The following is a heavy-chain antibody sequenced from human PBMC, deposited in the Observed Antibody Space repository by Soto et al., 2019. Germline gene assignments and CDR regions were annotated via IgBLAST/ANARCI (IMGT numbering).Heavy chain of an antibody. J-gene: IGHJ6*02. CDR1: GDTFKKFA. V-gene: IGHV1-69*06. CDR2: IIPMFGTT. Sequence: QVQLVQSGPEVKKPGSSVKVSCKTSGDTFKKFAISWVRQAPGQGPEWMGGIIPMFGTTKYTQKFQGRVTFTADKSTGTAYMELNSLMSEDTATYFCARGVVPAAGAAPHYFHYVWTSGAKGPRSPSP. CDR3: ARGVVPAAGAAPHYFHYVWTS. D-gene: IGHD2-2*01.